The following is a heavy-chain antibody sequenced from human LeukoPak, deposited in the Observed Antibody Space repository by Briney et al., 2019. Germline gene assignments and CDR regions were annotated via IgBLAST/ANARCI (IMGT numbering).Heavy chain of an antibody. CDR3: ASRSTAVVGAFDI. J-gene: IGHJ3*02. CDR2: FYYSGSA. Sequence: SETLSLTCTVSGGTISSYYWSWIRQPPGKGLEWIGYFYYSGSANHNPSLKSRVTISLDTSKNQFSLQLSSVTAADTAVYYCASRSTAVVGAFDIWGQGTMVTVSS. CDR1: GGTISSYY. D-gene: IGHD1-26*01. V-gene: IGHV4-59*08.